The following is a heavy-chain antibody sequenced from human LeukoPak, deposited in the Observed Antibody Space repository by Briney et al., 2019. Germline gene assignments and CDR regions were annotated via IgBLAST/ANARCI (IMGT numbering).Heavy chain of an antibody. CDR1: GFTFSSYW. V-gene: IGHV3-7*03. CDR2: IKQDGSEK. J-gene: IGHJ4*02. Sequence: GGSLRLSCAAPGFTFSSYWMSWVRQAPGKGLEWVANIKQDGSEKYYVDSVKGRFTISRDNAKNSLYLQMNSLRAEDTAVYYCARANIAVAGTPFDYWGQGTLVTVSS. D-gene: IGHD6-19*01. CDR3: ARANIAVAGTPFDY.